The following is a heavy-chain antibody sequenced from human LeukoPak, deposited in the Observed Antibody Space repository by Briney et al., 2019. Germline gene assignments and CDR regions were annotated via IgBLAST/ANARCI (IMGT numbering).Heavy chain of an antibody. CDR2: ISGSSSYI. Sequence: PGGSLRLSCAASGFTFSTYNMNWVRQAPGKGLEWVSSISGSSSYIYYADSVKGRFTISRDNSKNTLYLQMNSLRAEDTAVYYCVRVSLSYYYYMDVWGKGTTVTVSS. V-gene: IGHV3-21*01. D-gene: IGHD2/OR15-2a*01. J-gene: IGHJ6*03. CDR1: GFTFSTYN. CDR3: VRVSLSYYYYMDV.